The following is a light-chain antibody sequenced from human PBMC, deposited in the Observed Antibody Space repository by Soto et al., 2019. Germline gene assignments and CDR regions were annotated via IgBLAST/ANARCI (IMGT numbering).Light chain of an antibody. J-gene: IGKJ2*01. CDR2: VAS. V-gene: IGKV1-39*01. CDR1: QSISNS. CDR3: QQAFSPPYT. Sequence: DIQMTQSLSSLSASVGDTVTITCRASQSISNSLSWYQQKPGKAPKFLIYVASTLQRGVPSRFSGSGSGTDFNLTISSLQPEDVATYYCQQAFSPPYTFGQGTKLEIK.